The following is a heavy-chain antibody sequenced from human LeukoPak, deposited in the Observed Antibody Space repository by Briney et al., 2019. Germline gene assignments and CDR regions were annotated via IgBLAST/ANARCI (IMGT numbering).Heavy chain of an antibody. CDR2: INHGGST. V-gene: IGHV4-34*01. D-gene: IGHD3-10*01. CDR3: ARGRSSGRLVRGVPHGYYGMDV. CDR1: GGSFTGYY. J-gene: IGHJ6*02. Sequence: SETLSLTCDVYGGSFTGYYWSWIRQPPGKGLEWIGEINHGGSTNYNPSLKSRVTMSIDTSQNQFSLKLNSVTAADTAIYYCARGRSSGRLVRGVPHGYYGMDVWGQGTTVTVSS.